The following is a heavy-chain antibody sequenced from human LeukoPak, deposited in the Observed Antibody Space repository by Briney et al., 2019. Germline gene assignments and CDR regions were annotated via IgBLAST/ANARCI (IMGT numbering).Heavy chain of an antibody. CDR2: IYYSGST. V-gene: IGHV4-39*01. CDR3: ARTRSPSKYDDSSGYGY. Sequence: SETLSLICTVSGDSISSYNYFWGWTRQPPGKGLEWVGSIYYSGSTYYNPSLKSRVTMSVDTSNNQFSLKLSSVTAADTAVYYCARTRSPSKYDDSSGYGYWGQGTLVTVSS. J-gene: IGHJ4*02. D-gene: IGHD3-22*01. CDR1: GDSISSYNYF.